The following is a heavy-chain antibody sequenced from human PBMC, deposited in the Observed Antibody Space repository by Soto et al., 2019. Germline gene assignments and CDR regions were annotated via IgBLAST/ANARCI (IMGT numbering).Heavy chain of an antibody. D-gene: IGHD4-17*01. V-gene: IGHV3-74*01. Sequence: EVQLVESGGGLVQPGGSLRLSCAASGFTFSRYWVHWVRQAPGKGLVWVSRINSDGSTTSYADSVKGRFTISRDNAKNTLYLHMNSLRAEDTAVYYCARGEGTVTEYFYYMDVWGKGTTVTVSS. CDR1: GFTFSRYW. CDR3: ARGEGTVTEYFYYMDV. CDR2: INSDGSTT. J-gene: IGHJ6*03.